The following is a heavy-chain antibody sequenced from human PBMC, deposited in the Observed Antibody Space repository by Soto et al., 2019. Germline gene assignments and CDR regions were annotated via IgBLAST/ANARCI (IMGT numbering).Heavy chain of an antibody. D-gene: IGHD5-12*01. V-gene: IGHV4-59*01. J-gene: IGHJ4*02. CDR3: AGGYIGNAWYYYFAN. Sequence: QVQLQESGPGLVKPSETLSLTCTVSSGSISGYYWGWIRQPPGEGLEWIGYIHYSGNPHYNPSLKSRVAISVDTSRSQFSLRLSSVPAADTAVYYCAGGYIGNAWYYYFANWGQGALVTVSS. CDR1: SGSISGYY. CDR2: IHYSGNP.